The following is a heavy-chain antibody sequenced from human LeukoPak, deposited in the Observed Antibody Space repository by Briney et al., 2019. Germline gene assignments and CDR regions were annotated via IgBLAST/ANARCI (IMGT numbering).Heavy chain of an antibody. V-gene: IGHV3-7*03. CDR3: ARSLPYGTTWYGRSDF. D-gene: IGHD6-13*01. Sequence: GGSLRLSCAASGFPFNAYWMTWVRQAPGKGLEWVANIRQDGDTKYYVDFVKGRFTISRDNAMNSLYLQMNSLRAEDTAIHYCARSLPYGTTWYGRSDFWGQGTLVTVSS. CDR1: GFPFNAYW. CDR2: IRQDGDTK. J-gene: IGHJ4*02.